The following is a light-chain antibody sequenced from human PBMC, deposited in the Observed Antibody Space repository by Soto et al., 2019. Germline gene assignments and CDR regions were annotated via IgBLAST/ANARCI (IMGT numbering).Light chain of an antibody. J-gene: IGKJ5*01. CDR3: HQRSDLPPIT. CDR1: QTVSSA. V-gene: IGKV3-11*01. CDR2: DAS. Sequence: EIALTQSPATLSLSPGARATLSCSASQTVSSAVAWYQQKPGQAPRLLIYDASNTATGIPARFSGSGYGTNFPLTISCLEPEDFAVYYCHQRSDLPPITFGQGTRLEL.